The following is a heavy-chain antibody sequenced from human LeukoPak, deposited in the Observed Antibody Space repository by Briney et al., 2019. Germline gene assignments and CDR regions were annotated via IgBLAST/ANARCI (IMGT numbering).Heavy chain of an antibody. D-gene: IGHD6-13*01. Sequence: GESLKISCKGSGYSLTSYWIGWVRQMPGKGLEWMGIIYPGDSDTRYSPSFQGQVTISADKSISTAYLQWSSLKASDTAMYYCARHGTRTAAPSNWFDPWGQGTLVTVSS. CDR1: GYSLTSYW. CDR2: IYPGDSDT. CDR3: ARHGTRTAAPSNWFDP. V-gene: IGHV5-51*01. J-gene: IGHJ5*02.